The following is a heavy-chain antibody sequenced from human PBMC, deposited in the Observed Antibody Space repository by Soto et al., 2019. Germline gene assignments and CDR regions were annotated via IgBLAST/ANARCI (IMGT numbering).Heavy chain of an antibody. CDR2: IYNGAST. D-gene: IGHD5-18*01. V-gene: IGHV4-59*01. CDR1: GGSISSYY. J-gene: IGHJ4*02. CDR3: ARGRIQLWYPFDY. Sequence: PSETLSLTCIVSGGSISSYYWTWTRQPPGKGLEWIGCIYNGASTNYNPSLKSRVTISVDTSKNQFSLKLSSVTAADTAVYYCARGRIQLWYPFDYWGQGTLVTVSS.